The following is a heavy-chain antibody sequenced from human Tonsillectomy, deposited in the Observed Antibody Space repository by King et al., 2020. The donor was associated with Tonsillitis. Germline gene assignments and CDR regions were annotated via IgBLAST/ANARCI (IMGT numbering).Heavy chain of an antibody. CDR1: GGSISSYY. CDR2: TYYSGST. J-gene: IGHJ4*02. CDR3: AREPVVTTAANHFDY. Sequence: VQLQESGPGLVKPSETLSLTCTVSGGSISSYYWSWIRQPPGKGLEWIGYTYYSGSTNYNPSLKSRVTMSVDTSKNQFSLRLSSVTAADTAVYYCAREPVVTTAANHFDYWGQGTLVTVPS. D-gene: IGHD2-2*01. V-gene: IGHV4-59*01.